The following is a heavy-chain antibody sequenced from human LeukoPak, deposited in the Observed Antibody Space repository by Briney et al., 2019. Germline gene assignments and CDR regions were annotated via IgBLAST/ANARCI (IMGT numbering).Heavy chain of an antibody. J-gene: IGHJ4*02. V-gene: IGHV3-23*01. CDR2: ISDSGDAT. CDR3: AKERGHSKPFDY. Sequence: EGSLRLSCEVSGFIFSYYGMNWVRQAPGKGLEWVSAISDSGDATYYADSVKGRFTISRDNSKSTLYLQMNNLRAEDTALYYCAKERGHSKPFDYWGQGTLVTVSS. D-gene: IGHD4-23*01. CDR1: GFIFSYYG.